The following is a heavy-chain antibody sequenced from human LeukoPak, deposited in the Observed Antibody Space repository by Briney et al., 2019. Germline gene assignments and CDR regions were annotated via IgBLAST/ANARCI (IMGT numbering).Heavy chain of an antibody. CDR3: ARPSAAAGTGYYFDY. Sequence: ASVKVSCKASGYTFTSYDINWVRPATGQGLEWMGWMNPNSGNTGYAQKFQGRVTITRNTSISTAYMELSSLRSEDTAVYYCARPSAAAGTGYYFDYWGQGTLVTVSS. CDR2: MNPNSGNT. D-gene: IGHD6-13*01. V-gene: IGHV1-8*03. CDR1: GYTFTSYD. J-gene: IGHJ4*02.